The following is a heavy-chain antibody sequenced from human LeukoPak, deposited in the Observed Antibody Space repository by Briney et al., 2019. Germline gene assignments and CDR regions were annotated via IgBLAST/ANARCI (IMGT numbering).Heavy chain of an antibody. CDR2: IKQDGSEK. D-gene: IGHD1-26*01. CDR3: ARADDGSYEYCFDY. Sequence: GGSLRLSCAASGFTFSSYWMSWVRQAPGKGLEWVANIKQDGSEKYYVDSVKGRFTISRDNTKNSLYLQMNSLRAEDTAVYYCARADDGSYEYCFDYWGQGTLVTVSS. J-gene: IGHJ4*02. CDR1: GFTFSSYW. V-gene: IGHV3-7*01.